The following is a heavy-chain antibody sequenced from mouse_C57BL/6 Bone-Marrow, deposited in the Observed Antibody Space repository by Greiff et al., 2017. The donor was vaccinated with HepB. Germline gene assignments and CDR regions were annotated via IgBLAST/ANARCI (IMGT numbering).Heavy chain of an antibody. V-gene: IGHV5-12*01. CDR3: ARPRTDY. CDR1: GFTFSDYY. Sequence: DVMLVESGGGLVQPGGSLKLSCAASGFTFSDYYMYWVRQTPEKRLEWVAYISNGGGSTYYPDTVKGRFTISRDNAKNTLYLQMSRLKSEDTAMYYCARPRTDYWGQGTTLTVSS. J-gene: IGHJ2*01. D-gene: IGHD3-1*01. CDR2: ISNGGGST.